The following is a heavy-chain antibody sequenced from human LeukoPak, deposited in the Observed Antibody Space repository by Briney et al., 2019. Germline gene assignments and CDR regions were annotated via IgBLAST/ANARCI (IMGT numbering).Heavy chain of an antibody. CDR2: ISWNSGST. J-gene: IGHJ4*02. CDR1: GFTFDDYA. Sequence: PGRSLRLSCAASGFTFDDYAMPWVRQAPGKGLEWVSGISWNSGSTGYADSVKGRFTISRDNAKNSLYLQMNSLRAEDTALYYCAKTQTAFGVVMSNFDYWGQGTLVTVSS. D-gene: IGHD3-3*01. V-gene: IGHV3-9*01. CDR3: AKTQTAFGVVMSNFDY.